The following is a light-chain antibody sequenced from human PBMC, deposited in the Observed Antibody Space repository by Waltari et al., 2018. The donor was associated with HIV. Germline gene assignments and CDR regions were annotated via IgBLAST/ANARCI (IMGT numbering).Light chain of an antibody. CDR2: STN. Sequence: QTVVTQEPSFSVSPGGTVTLTCGLSSGSVSTNSYPSWYQQTPGQPPRTLIYSTNTRSSGVPDRFSGSILGNKAALTITGAQADDESDYYCVLYMGSGVWVFGGGTKLTVL. CDR3: VLYMGSGVWV. J-gene: IGLJ3*02. CDR1: SGSVSTNSY. V-gene: IGLV8-61*01.